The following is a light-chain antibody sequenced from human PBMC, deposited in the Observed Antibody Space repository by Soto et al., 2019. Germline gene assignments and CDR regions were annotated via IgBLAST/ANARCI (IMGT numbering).Light chain of an antibody. Sequence: EIVFTQSPGTLSLSPGERLTLSCRTSQSLSTRSLAWYQQKPGKAPSLLIYEASTRAPGTPDRLSGSGSGTDFTLTVRRLEPEDFAVYYCQQYGRSVGFGQGTKVDIK. J-gene: IGKJ1*01. CDR2: EAS. CDR1: QSLSTRS. CDR3: QQYGRSVG. V-gene: IGKV3-20*01.